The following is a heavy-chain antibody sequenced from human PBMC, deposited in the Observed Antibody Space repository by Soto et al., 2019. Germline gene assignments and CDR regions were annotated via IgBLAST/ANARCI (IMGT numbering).Heavy chain of an antibody. CDR2: IIPILGIA. CDR3: ARPRGHYDILTGYYYYYGMDV. Sequence: ASVKVSCKASGGTFSSCTISWVRQAPGQGLEWMGRIIPILGIANYAQKFQGRVTITADKSTSTAYMELSSLRSEDTAVYYCARPRGHYDILTGYYYYYGMDVWGQGTTVTVSS. D-gene: IGHD3-9*01. V-gene: IGHV1-69*02. J-gene: IGHJ6*02. CDR1: GGTFSSCT.